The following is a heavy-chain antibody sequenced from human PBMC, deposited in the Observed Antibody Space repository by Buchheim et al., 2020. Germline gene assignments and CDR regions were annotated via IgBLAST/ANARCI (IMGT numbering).Heavy chain of an antibody. CDR3: ARDGIVVVAAYYYGMDV. D-gene: IGHD2-15*01. V-gene: IGHV3-48*01. J-gene: IGHJ6*02. CDR2: ISSRSGTI. CDR1: GFTFSTYS. Sequence: EVQLVESGGGLVQPGGSLRLSCAASGFTFSTYSMNWVRQAPGKGLEWLSYISSRSGTIYYADSVKGRFTISRDNAKNSLFLQMNSPRAEDTAVYHCARDGIVVVAAYYYGMDVWGQGTT.